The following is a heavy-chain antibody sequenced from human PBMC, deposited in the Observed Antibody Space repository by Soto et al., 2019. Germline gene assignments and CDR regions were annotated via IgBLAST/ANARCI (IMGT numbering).Heavy chain of an antibody. CDR3: ARVEVGQWLLYYFDY. V-gene: IGHV4-30-4*01. J-gene: IGHJ4*02. D-gene: IGHD6-19*01. CDR1: GGSISSGDYY. CDR2: IYYSGST. Sequence: QVQLQESGPGLVKPSQTLSLTCTVSGGSISSGDYYWSWIRQPPGKGLEWIGYIYYSGSTYYNPSLKSRVTISVDTSKNQFSLKLSSVTAADTAVYYCARVEVGQWLLYYFDYWGQGTLVTVSS.